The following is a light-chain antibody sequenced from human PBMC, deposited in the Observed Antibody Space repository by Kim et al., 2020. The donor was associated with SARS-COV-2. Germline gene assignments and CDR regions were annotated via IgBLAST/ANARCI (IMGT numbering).Light chain of an antibody. J-gene: IGKJ2*01. CDR1: QSVRSTH. V-gene: IGKV3-20*01. CDR2: GAS. Sequence: EIVLTQSPGTLSLSPGKKATLSCRASQSVRSTHLAWYQQKPGQSPRLLIYGASSRATGIPDRFSGGGSGTDFTLTISRLEPEDFAVYYCQQYGSSSYTFGQGTKLEI. CDR3: QQYGSSSYT.